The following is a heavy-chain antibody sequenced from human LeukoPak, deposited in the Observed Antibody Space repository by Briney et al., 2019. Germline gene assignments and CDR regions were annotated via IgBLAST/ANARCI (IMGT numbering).Heavy chain of an antibody. J-gene: IGHJ5*02. CDR1: GGSFSGYY. V-gene: IGHV4-34*01. D-gene: IGHD2-2*02. CDR2: INHSGST. Sequence: SETLSLTCAVCGGSFSGYYWSWIRQPPGKGLEWIGEINHSGSTNYNPSLKSRVTISVDTSKNQFSLKLSSVTAADTAVYYCASERYCSSTSCYNNWFDPWGQGTLVTVSS. CDR3: ASERYCSSTSCYNNWFDP.